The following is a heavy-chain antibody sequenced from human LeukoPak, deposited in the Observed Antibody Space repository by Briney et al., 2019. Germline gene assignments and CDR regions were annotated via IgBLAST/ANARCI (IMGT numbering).Heavy chain of an antibody. CDR1: GYTFTSYD. J-gene: IGHJ5*02. Sequence: ASVKVSCKASGYTFTSYDINWVRQATGQGLAGMGWMNPNSGNTGYAQKFRGRVTMTRNTPISTAYVELSSLRSEDTAVYYCAAVQLKLYSGSYQNWFDPWGQGTLVTVSS. CDR3: AAVQLKLYSGSYQNWFDP. V-gene: IGHV1-8*01. D-gene: IGHD1-26*01. CDR2: MNPNSGNT.